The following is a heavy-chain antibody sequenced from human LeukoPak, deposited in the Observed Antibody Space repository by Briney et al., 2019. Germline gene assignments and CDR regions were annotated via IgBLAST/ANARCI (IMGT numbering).Heavy chain of an antibody. CDR2: INPNSGGT. J-gene: IGHJ3*02. CDR3: ARTRYYYDSTDAFDI. V-gene: IGHV1-2*02. D-gene: IGHD3-22*01. CDR1: GYTFTGYY. Sequence: ASVKVSCKASGYTFTGYYMHWVRQAPGQGLEWMGSINPNSGGTNYAQKFQGRVTMTRDTSISTAYMELSRLRSDDTAVYYCARTRYYYDSTDAFDIWGQGTMVTVSS.